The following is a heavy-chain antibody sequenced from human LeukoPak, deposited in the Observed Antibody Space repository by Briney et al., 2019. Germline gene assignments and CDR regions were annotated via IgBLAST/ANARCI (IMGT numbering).Heavy chain of an antibody. CDR3: ARAAADTPATFDY. D-gene: IGHD6-13*01. CDR2: ISFDGSNK. Sequence: PGGSLRLSCAASGFTFSSYALHWVRQAPGKGLEWVAVISFDGSNKFYADSVKGRFTISRDSSKNTLYLLMNSLRAEDTAVFYCARAAADTPATFDYWGQGTLVTVSS. V-gene: IGHV3-30-3*01. CDR1: GFTFSSYA. J-gene: IGHJ4*02.